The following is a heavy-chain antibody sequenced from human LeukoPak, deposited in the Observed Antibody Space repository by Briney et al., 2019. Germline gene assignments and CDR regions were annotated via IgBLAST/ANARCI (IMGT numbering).Heavy chain of an antibody. CDR1: GFTFSSYS. V-gene: IGHV3-21*01. Sequence: GGSLRLSCADSGFTFSSYSMNWVRQAPGKGLEWVSSIGSTYTYMYYADSVKGRFTISRDNAENSLYLQMNSLRAEDTAVYYCARDYSDTSGYFYLAYWGQGTLVTVSS. CDR2: IGSTYTYM. CDR3: ARDYSDTSGYFYLAY. D-gene: IGHD3-22*01. J-gene: IGHJ4*02.